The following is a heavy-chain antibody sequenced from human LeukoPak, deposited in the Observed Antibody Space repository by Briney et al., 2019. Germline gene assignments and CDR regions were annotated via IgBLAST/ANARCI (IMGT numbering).Heavy chain of an antibody. J-gene: IGHJ3*01. V-gene: IGHV3-23*01. Sequence: PGGSLRLSCAASGFSLTTYAMGWVRQAPGKGLEWVSVISDRGDSTYYADSVKGRFTISRDGSKNTLHLQMNSLGGEDTALYYCAKGRWGLTINNFDLWGQGTMVTVSS. D-gene: IGHD2-21*02. CDR2: ISDRGDST. CDR3: AKGRWGLTINNFDL. CDR1: GFSLTTYA.